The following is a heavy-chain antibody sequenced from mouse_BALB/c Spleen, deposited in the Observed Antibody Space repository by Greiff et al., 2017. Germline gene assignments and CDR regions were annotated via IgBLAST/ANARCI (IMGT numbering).Heavy chain of an antibody. CDR3: ARDTYYGYPYYAMDY. J-gene: IGHJ4*01. CDR1: GFTFSSYG. CDR2: INSNGGST. Sequence: EVHLVESGGGLVQPGGSLKLSCAASGFTFSSYGMSWVRQTPDKRLELVATINSNGGSTYYPDSVKGRFTISRDNAKNTLYLQMSSLKSEDTAMYYCARDTYYGYPYYAMDYWGQGTAVTVSS. D-gene: IGHD1-2*01. V-gene: IGHV5-6-3*01.